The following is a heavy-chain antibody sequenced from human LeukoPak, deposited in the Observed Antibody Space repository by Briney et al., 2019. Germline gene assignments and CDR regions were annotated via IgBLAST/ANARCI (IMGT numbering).Heavy chain of an antibody. J-gene: IGHJ4*02. D-gene: IGHD3-3*01. Sequence: KPSETLSLTCTVSGGSISSYYWSWIRQPPGKGLEWIGYIYYSGSTNYNPSLKSRVTISVDTSKNQFSLKLSSVTAADTAVYYCARGGAHLGEVYYDFWSGYYHAVSFDYWGQGTLVTVSS. V-gene: IGHV4-59*01. CDR2: IYYSGST. CDR1: GGSISSYY. CDR3: ARGGAHLGEVYYDFWSGYYHAVSFDY.